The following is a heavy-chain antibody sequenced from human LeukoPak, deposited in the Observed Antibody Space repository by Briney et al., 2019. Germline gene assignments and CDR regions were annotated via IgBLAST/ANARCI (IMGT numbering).Heavy chain of an antibody. CDR3: ARHSEGGFDN. J-gene: IGHJ4*02. CDR2: IYYSGST. D-gene: IGHD3-10*01. V-gene: IGHV4-59*08. Sequence: SETLSLTCTVSGGSISSYYWSWIRQPPGKGLEWIGYIYYSGSTNYNPSLKSRVTISVDTSKNQFSLRLTSVTAEDTAVYYCARHSEGGFDNWGQGTLVTVSS. CDR1: GGSISSYY.